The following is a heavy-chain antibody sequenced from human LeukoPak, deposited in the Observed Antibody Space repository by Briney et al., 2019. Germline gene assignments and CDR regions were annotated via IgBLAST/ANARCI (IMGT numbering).Heavy chain of an antibody. CDR2: IYHSGST. D-gene: IGHD2-15*01. V-gene: IGHV4-30-2*01. J-gene: IGHJ6*02. CDR3: ARGSFGGYYYYYGMDV. Sequence: SQTLSLTCAVSGGSISSGGYSWSWIRQPPGKGLEWIGYIYHSGSTYYNPSLKSRVTISVDRSKNQFPLKLSSVTAADTAVYYCARGSFGGYYYYYGMDVWGQGTTVTVSS. CDR1: GGSISSGGYS.